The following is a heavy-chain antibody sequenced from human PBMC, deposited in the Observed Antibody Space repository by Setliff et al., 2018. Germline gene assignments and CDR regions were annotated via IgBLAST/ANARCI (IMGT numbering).Heavy chain of an antibody. J-gene: IGHJ4*02. Sequence: GGSLRLSCVASGFTFSNYEMNWVRQAPGKGLEWVSAISGDSVYIYYADSVKGRFTISRDNSKNTLYLQMRSLRAEDTAIYYCARTCSGSGCYAGLESWGQGTPVTVSS. D-gene: IGHD2-15*01. CDR1: GFTFSNYE. V-gene: IGHV3-23*01. CDR3: ARTCSGSGCYAGLES. CDR2: ISGDSVYI.